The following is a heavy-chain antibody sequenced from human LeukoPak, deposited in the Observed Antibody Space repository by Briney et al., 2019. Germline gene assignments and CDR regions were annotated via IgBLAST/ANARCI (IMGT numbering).Heavy chain of an antibody. CDR3: AIPSIAPY. CDR1: GGSVSRYY. CDR2: IKHDGDT. V-gene: IGHV4-34*01. J-gene: IGHJ4*02. Sequence: SETLSLTCVVYGGSVSRYYWSWVRQRQGKGLEWIGEIKHDGDTNVNPSLKSRVTMSRDTSKNQFSLKLGSVTAADSAMYYCAIPSIAPYWGQGVLVTVSS. D-gene: IGHD6-6*01.